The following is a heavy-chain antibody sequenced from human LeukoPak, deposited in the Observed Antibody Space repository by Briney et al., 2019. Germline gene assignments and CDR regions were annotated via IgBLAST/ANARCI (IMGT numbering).Heavy chain of an antibody. CDR3: IVVGSCTSTSC. CDR1: GFTFNYAW. CDR2: IKGKSDGGTT. Sequence: PGGSLRLSCAASGFTFNYAWMSWVRQAPGKGLEWVGRIKGKSDGGTTDYAAPVKGRFTISRDDSKNTLYLQMNSLKTDDTAVYYCIVVGSCTSTSCWGQGTLVTVSS. J-gene: IGHJ4*02. V-gene: IGHV3-15*01. D-gene: IGHD2-2*01.